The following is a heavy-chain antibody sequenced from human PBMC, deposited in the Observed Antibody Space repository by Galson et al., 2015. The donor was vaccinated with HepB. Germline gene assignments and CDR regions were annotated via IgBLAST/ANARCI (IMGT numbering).Heavy chain of an antibody. D-gene: IGHD6-13*01. CDR1: GFTVSSHY. J-gene: IGHJ6*02. V-gene: IGHV3-66*01. Sequence: SLRLSCAASGFTVSSHYMRWVRQAPGKGLEWVSVIYSGGSTYYADSVKSRFTITRDNTKNTPYLQMNSRGAEDTAVYYCARDLYIAAAGKYYYYGMDVWGQGTTVTVSS. CDR2: IYSGGST. CDR3: ARDLYIAAAGKYYYYGMDV.